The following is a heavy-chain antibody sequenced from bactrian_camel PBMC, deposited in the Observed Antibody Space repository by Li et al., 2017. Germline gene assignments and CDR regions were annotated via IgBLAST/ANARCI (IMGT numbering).Heavy chain of an antibody. V-gene: IGHV3S26*01. D-gene: IGHD6*01. J-gene: IGHJ6*01. CDR2: INSAGGS. CDR1: GYSLNTYC. CDR3: ATRLTYGGSWYPPDFGY. Sequence: VQLVESGGGSVEAGGSLTLSCAAAGYSLNTYCMGWFRQAPGKEREGIATINSAGGSTYQRPLVGRGTVSHDNAKNTLYLQMNSLKTEDTAVYYCATRLTYGGSWYPPDFGYWGQGTQVTVS.